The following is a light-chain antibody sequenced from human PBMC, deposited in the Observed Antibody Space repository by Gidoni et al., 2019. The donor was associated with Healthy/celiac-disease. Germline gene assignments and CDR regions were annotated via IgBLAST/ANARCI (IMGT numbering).Light chain of an antibody. CDR2: GAS. Sequence: ELVLTQSPGTLSLSPGERATLSCRASQRVSSSYLAWYQQKPGQAPRLLIYGASSRATGIPDRFSGSGSGTDFTLTISRLEPEDFAVYYCQQYGSSFTFGPGTKVDIK. V-gene: IGKV3-20*01. CDR3: QQYGSSFT. J-gene: IGKJ3*01. CDR1: QRVSSSY.